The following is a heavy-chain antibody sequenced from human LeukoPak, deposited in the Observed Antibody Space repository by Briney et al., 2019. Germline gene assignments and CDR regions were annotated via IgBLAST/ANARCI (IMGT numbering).Heavy chain of an antibody. Sequence: EXXSLTXTVSGGSISSYYWSWLRQPAGKGLEWIGRIYTSGSTNYNPSLKSRVTMSVDTSKNQFSLKLSSVTAADTAVYYCARVRNGRVSYYYYYYMDVWGKGTTVTVSS. V-gene: IGHV4-4*07. CDR1: GGSISSYY. CDR2: IYTSGST. D-gene: IGHD6-6*01. CDR3: ARVRNGRVSYYYYYYMDV. J-gene: IGHJ6*03.